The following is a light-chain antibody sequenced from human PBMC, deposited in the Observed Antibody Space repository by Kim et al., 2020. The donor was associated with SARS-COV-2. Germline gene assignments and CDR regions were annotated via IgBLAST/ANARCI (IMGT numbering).Light chain of an antibody. Sequence: SSELTQDPAVSVALGQTVRITCQGDSLRTYYASWYQQKPGQAPILVFYGRNNRPSGFPDRFSGSSSGNTASLTVTGAQAVDEAHYYCNSRDNSGDHVVFGGGTQLTVL. J-gene: IGLJ3*02. CDR1: SLRTYY. CDR3: NSRDNSGDHVV. V-gene: IGLV3-19*01. CDR2: GRN.